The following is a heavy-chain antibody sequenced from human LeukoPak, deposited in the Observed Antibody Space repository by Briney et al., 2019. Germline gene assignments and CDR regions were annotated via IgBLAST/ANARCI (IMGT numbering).Heavy chain of an antibody. CDR1: GFTFSSFW. Sequence: PGGSLILSCAASGFTFSSFWMTWVRQAPGKGLEWVANIRQDGSEKYYVDSVEGRFTISRDNDKKSLFLQMNSLRVEDTAVYYCARDVVTATNYYFDYWGQGTLVTVSS. CDR3: ARDVVTATNYYFDY. CDR2: IRQDGSEK. J-gene: IGHJ4*02. V-gene: IGHV3-7*01. D-gene: IGHD2-21*02.